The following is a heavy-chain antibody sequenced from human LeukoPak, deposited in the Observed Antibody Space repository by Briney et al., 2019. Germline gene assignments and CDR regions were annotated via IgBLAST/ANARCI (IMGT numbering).Heavy chain of an antibody. CDR1: GFTFSRHA. V-gene: IGHV3-23*01. D-gene: IGHD7-27*01. J-gene: IGHJ4*02. CDR3: AKGGDELDY. CDR2: IDRSGDDT. Sequence: GRSLRLSCAASGFTFSRHAMSWVRQAPGRGLEWVSTIDRSGDDTYYRDSVKGRFTISRDNSKSTLYLQMYSLRAEDTAIYYCAKGGDELDYWGQGTLVTVSS.